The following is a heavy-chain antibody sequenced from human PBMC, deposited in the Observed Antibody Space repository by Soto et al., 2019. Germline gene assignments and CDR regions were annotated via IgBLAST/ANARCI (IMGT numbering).Heavy chain of an antibody. CDR3: ASGRGDDILTDYYPYFDS. D-gene: IGHD3-9*01. CDR1: GFIFDDYA. Sequence: GGSLRLSCAASGFIFDDYAMHWVRQAPGRGLQWVSGISWNSGSIGYADSVKGRFTISRDNAKKSLYLQMNSLRAEDTALYYCASGRGDDILTDYYPYFDSWGKGALVPVAS. CDR2: ISWNSGSI. J-gene: IGHJ4*02. V-gene: IGHV3-9*01.